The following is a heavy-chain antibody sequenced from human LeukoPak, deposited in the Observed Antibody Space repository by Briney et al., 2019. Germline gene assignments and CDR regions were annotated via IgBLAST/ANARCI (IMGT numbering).Heavy chain of an antibody. D-gene: IGHD3-3*01. Sequence: GGSLRLSCAASGFTFSAYAMSWVRQAPGKGLEWVSDISGNGGSTYYADSVKGRFTISRDNSKNTLYLQMNSLRAEDTAVYYCAKDHDFWSGYPDYWGQGTLVTVSS. J-gene: IGHJ4*02. CDR1: GFTFSAYA. CDR2: ISGNGGST. V-gene: IGHV3-23*01. CDR3: AKDHDFWSGYPDY.